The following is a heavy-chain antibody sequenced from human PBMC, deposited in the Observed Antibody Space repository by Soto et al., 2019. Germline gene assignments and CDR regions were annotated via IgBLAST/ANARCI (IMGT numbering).Heavy chain of an antibody. V-gene: IGHV4-31*03. CDR1: GGSISSGGYY. Sequence: QVQLQESGPGLVKPSQTLSLTCTVSGGSISSGGYYWSWIRQHPGKGLEWIGYIYYSGSTYYNPSLKSRVTISVDTSKNQFSLKLSSVTAADTAVYYCARGSTYYYDSSGYYYRTDAFDIWGQGTMVTVSS. CDR2: IYYSGST. CDR3: ARGSTYYYDSSGYYYRTDAFDI. D-gene: IGHD3-22*01. J-gene: IGHJ3*02.